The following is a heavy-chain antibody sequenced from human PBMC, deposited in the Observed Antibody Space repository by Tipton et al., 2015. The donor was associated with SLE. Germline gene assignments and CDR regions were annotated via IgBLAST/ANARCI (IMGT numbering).Heavy chain of an antibody. CDR3: ARASFYCGGDCSPYYYYYYMDV. CDR2: IYYSGST. D-gene: IGHD2-21*01. J-gene: IGHJ6*03. Sequence: TLSLTCTVSGGAISSGGYYWSWIRPHPGKGLEWIGYIYYSGSTYYNPSLKSRVTISVDTSKNQFSLKLSSVTAADTAVYYCARASFYCGGDCSPYYYYYYMDVWGKGTTVTVSS. CDR1: GGAISSGGYY. V-gene: IGHV4-31*03.